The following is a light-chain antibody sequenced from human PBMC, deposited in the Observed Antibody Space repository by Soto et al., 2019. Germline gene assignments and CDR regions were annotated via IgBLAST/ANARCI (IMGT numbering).Light chain of an antibody. CDR1: QTILYFSNNKNF. J-gene: IGKJ5*01. CDR3: QQYYNPIT. CDR2: WAS. Sequence: DIVMTQSPETLALSLGERATINCKSSQTILYFSNNKNFLAWYKQKAGQPPKXLITWASTRESGVPDRLSGSGSGTDFTLTISSLTAEDVAVYYCQQYYNPITFGQGTRLEIK. V-gene: IGKV4-1*01.